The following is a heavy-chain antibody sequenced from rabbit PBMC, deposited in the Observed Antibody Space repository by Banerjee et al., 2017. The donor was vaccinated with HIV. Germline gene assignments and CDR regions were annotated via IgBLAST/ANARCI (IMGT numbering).Heavy chain of an antibody. CDR1: GFDFSNNA. D-gene: IGHD7-1*01. CDR2: IYIGRGRT. J-gene: IGHJ4*01. V-gene: IGHV1S40*01. Sequence: QSLEESGGDLVKPGASLTLTCTASGFDFSNNAMCWVRQAPGKGLEWIACIYIGRGRTYYANWAKGRFTVSKASSTTVTLQMTSLTAADTATYFCARGIESYAGYGLGLWGPGTLVTVS. CDR3: ARGIESYAGYGLGL.